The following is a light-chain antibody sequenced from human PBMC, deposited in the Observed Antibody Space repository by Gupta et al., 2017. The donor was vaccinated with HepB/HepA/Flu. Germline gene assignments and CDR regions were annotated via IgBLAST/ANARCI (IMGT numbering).Light chain of an antibody. CDR3: QSSDLISQI. Sequence: NFMLTQPHSVSEFPGKTVPISCTRSSGSIAHNYVQWYQQRPGSAPTTVIYENKDRPSGVPDRFSGSIDRSSNSASLTISGLRAEDEAVYYCQSSDLISQIFGGGTRLTVL. CDR1: SGSIAHNY. CDR2: ENK. J-gene: IGLJ2*01. V-gene: IGLV6-57*03.